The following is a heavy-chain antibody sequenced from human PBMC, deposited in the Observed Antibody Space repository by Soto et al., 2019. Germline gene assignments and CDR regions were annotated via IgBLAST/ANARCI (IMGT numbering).Heavy chain of an antibody. CDR1: GDSITSSY. J-gene: IGHJ3*01. Sequence: SETLSLTCTMSGDSITSSYWHWIRQTPGKGLEWIAYIYYTGSTNYNPSLKSRVTISVDTSKNQFSLKLTSVTTADTAVYFCARSRGGIAASISVGAFDFWGQVKRVTVSS. CDR3: ARSRGGIAASISVGAFDF. CDR2: IYYTGST. D-gene: IGHD6-13*01. V-gene: IGHV4-59*01.